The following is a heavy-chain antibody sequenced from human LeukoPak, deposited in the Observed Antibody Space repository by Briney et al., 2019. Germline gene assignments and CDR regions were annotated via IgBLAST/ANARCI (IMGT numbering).Heavy chain of an antibody. CDR3: ARGWRSGYDSSFDY. D-gene: IGHD5-12*01. CDR2: ISSSSSYI. CDR1: GFTFSSYS. V-gene: IGHV3-21*01. Sequence: GGSLRLSCAASGFTFSSYSMNWVRQAPGKGLEWVSSISSSSSYIYYADSVKGRFTISRDNAKNSLYLQMNSLRAEDTAVYYCARGWRSGYDSSFDYWGQGTLVTVSS. J-gene: IGHJ4*02.